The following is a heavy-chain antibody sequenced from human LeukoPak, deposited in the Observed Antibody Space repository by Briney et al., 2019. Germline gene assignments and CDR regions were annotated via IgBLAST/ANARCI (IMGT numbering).Heavy chain of an antibody. CDR3: ARGISLYGTFGL. V-gene: IGHV3-74*03. CDR2: IYTPETDT. Sequence: GGSLRLSCAASGYSFSRYWMHWVRHAPGKGVVRVSPIYTPETDTDSDFAKRRFIISRDNAENTLYLQIHSLRAEDTAIYFCARGISLYGTFGLWGQGTLVTVSS. J-gene: IGHJ4*02. D-gene: IGHD1-1*01. CDR1: GYSFSRYW.